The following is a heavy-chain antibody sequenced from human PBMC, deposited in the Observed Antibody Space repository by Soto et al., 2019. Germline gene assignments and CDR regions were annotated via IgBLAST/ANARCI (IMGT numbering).Heavy chain of an antibody. V-gene: IGHV3-23*01. Sequence: PGGSLRLSCAASGFTFSSYAMSWGRQAPGKGLEWVSAISGSGGNTYYADSVKGRSTISRDNSKNTLYLQMNSLRADDTAVYYCAKAIDHYGSGSYYVRYYYMDVWGKGTTVTVS. CDR1: GFTFSSYA. D-gene: IGHD3-10*01. CDR2: ISGSGGNT. CDR3: AKAIDHYGSGSYYVRYYYMDV. J-gene: IGHJ6*03.